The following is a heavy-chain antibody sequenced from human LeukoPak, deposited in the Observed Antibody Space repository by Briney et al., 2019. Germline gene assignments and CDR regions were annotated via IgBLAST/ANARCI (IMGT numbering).Heavy chain of an antibody. CDR3: AAFSKRESGYDPYYYYGMDV. J-gene: IGHJ6*04. V-gene: IGHV3-48*03. CDR1: GFTFSSYE. D-gene: IGHD5-12*01. CDR2: ISSSGSTI. Sequence: PGGSLRLSCAASGFTFSSYEMNRVRQAPGKGLEWVSYISSSGSTIYYADSVKGRFTISRDNAKNSLYLQMNSLRAEDTAVYYCAAFSKRESGYDPYYYYGMDVWGKGTTVTVSS.